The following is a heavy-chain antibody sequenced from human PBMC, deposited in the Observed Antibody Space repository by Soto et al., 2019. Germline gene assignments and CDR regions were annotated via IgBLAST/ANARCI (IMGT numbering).Heavy chain of an antibody. CDR2: IIPIFGTA. J-gene: IGHJ5*02. D-gene: IGHD3-10*01. CDR1: GGTFSSYA. Sequence: SVKVSCKASGGTFSSYAISWVRQAPGQGLEWMGGIIPIFGTANYAQKFQGRVTITADESTSTAYMELSSLRSEDTAVYYCASYGSGSSNWFDPWGQGTLVTVSS. V-gene: IGHV1-69*13. CDR3: ASYGSGSSNWFDP.